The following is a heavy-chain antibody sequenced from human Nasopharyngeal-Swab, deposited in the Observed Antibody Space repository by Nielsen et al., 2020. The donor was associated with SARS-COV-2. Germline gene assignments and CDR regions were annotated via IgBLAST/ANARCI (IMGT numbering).Heavy chain of an antibody. J-gene: IGHJ4*02. Sequence: GESLKISCAASGFTFSSYSMNWVRQAPGKGLEWVSSISSSSSYIYYADSLKGRFTVSRDNAKSSLYLQMNSLRAEDTAVYYCARDFNTRAAAAGTRGFDYWGQGALVTVSS. CDR1: GFTFSSYS. CDR2: ISSSSSYI. V-gene: IGHV3-21*01. D-gene: IGHD6-13*01. CDR3: ARDFNTRAAAAGTRGFDY.